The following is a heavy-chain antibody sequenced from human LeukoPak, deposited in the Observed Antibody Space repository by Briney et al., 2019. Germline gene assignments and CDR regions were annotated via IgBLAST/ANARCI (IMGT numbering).Heavy chain of an antibody. CDR3: AKTGSEQWLVPEYFQH. CDR1: GFTFSSYA. Sequence: PGGSLRLSCAASGFTFSSYAMSWVRQAPGKGLEWVSAISGSGGSTYYADSVKGRFTISRDNSKNTLYLQMNSLRAEDTAVYYCAKTGSEQWLVPEYFQHWGQGTLVTVSS. CDR2: ISGSGGST. D-gene: IGHD6-19*01. V-gene: IGHV3-23*01. J-gene: IGHJ1*01.